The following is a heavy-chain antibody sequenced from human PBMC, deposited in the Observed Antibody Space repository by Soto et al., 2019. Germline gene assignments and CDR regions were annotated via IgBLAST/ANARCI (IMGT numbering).Heavy chain of an antibody. CDR1: GGSISSYY. J-gene: IGHJ6*02. V-gene: IGHV4-59*01. D-gene: IGHD3-3*01. CDR2: IYYSGST. CDR3: ARVPWGVVNGPHYYYGMDV. Sequence: SETLSLTCTVSGGSISSYYWSRIRQPPGKGLEWIGYIYYSGSTNYNPSLKSRVTISVDTSKNQFSLKLSSVTAADTAVYYCARVPWGVVNGPHYYYGMDVWGQGTTVTVSS.